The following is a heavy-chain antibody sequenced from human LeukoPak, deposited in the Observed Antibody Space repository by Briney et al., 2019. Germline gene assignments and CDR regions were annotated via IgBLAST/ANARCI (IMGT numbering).Heavy chain of an antibody. D-gene: IGHD3-9*01. CDR3: AKATANPIRYGTRHYYYYYMDV. V-gene: IGHV3-23*01. CDR1: GFTFSSYS. J-gene: IGHJ6*03. CDR2: ISGSGSNT. Sequence: TGGSLRLPCAASGFTFSSYSMNWVRQAPGKGLEWVSTISGSGSNTYYADSVKGRFTISRDNSKNTLYLQMNSLRAGDRAVYYCAKATANPIRYGTRHYYYYYMDVWGKGTTVTVSS.